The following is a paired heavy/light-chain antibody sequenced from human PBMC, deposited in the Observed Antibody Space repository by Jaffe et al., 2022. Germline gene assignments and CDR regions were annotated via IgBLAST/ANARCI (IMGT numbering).Heavy chain of an antibody. CDR2: ISSSSSTK. V-gene: IGHV3-48*03. CDR3: VRDARGYTHGQDFFDY. CDR1: GFTFSTYE. J-gene: IGHJ4*02. D-gene: IGHD2-15*01. Sequence: EVQLVESGGGLVQPGGSLRLSCVASGFTFSTYEMNWVRQAPGKGLEWVSYISSSSSTKFYAESVKGRFSISRDNANNSLFLQMNSLRAEDTAIYYCVRDARGYTHGQDFFDYWGQGILVTVSS.
Light chain of an antibody. J-gene: IGLJ2*01. CDR1: NIGSKN. V-gene: IGLV3-9*01. CDR2: RVS. Sequence: SYELTQPLSVSVALGQTARIPCGGNNIGSKNVHWYQQKPGQAPVLVIYRVSNRPSGIPERISGSNSGNSATLTINLAQAADEADYYCQVWASDSDVVFGGGTKLTVL. CDR3: QVWASDSDVV.